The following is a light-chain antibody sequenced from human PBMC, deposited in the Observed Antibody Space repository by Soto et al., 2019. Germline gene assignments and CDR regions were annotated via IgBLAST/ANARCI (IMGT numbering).Light chain of an antibody. J-gene: IGKJ1*01. CDR2: AAS. CDR3: QQRHSWPRT. CDR1: QSVTIS. V-gene: IGKV3-11*01. Sequence: EIVLTQSPATLSLSPGERATLSCRASQSVTISLAWFQHKPGQAPRLLIYAASNRATGIPARFSGSGSGTDFTLTISGLEPADFAVYYCQQRHSWPRTFGQGTKVEIK.